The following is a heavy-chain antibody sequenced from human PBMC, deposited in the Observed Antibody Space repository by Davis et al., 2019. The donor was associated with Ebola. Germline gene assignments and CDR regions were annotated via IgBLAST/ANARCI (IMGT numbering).Heavy chain of an antibody. CDR2: ISGSGGST. J-gene: IGHJ4*02. CDR3: AKGVAVAGTSSFDY. Sequence: GESLKISCAASGFTFSSYAMSWVRQAPGKGLEWVSAISGSGGSTYYADSVKGRFTISSDNSKNTLYLQMNSLRAEDTAVYYCAKGVAVAGTSSFDYWGQGTLVTVSS. D-gene: IGHD6-19*01. CDR1: GFTFSSYA. V-gene: IGHV3-23*01.